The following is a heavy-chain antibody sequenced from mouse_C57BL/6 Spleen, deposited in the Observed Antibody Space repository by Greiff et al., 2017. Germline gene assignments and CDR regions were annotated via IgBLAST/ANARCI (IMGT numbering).Heavy chain of an antibody. CDR3: TRGRAMDY. Sequence: VKLMESGAELVRPGASVTLSCKASGYTFTDYEMHWVKQTPVHGLEWIGAIDPETGGTAYNQKFKGKAILTADKSSSTAYMELRSLTSEDSAVYYCTRGRAMDYWGQGTSVTVSS. CDR2: IDPETGGT. CDR1: GYTFTDYE. J-gene: IGHJ4*01. V-gene: IGHV1-15*01.